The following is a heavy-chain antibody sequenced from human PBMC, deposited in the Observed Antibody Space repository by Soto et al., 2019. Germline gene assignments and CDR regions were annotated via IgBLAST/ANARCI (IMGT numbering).Heavy chain of an antibody. J-gene: IGHJ6*02. D-gene: IGHD2-15*01. CDR2: INAGFGAT. CDR3: ATDCSGASCYGASGMDV. Sequence: QVQLEQSGAEVKKPGSSVKVSCKASGGTFGTYAISWVRRAPGQSLEWMGQINAGFGATDLAQMFQGRVTITADKSTTTVYMELSSLRSDDTAVYYCATDCSGASCYGASGMDVWGQVTTVTVSS. CDR1: GGTFGTYA. V-gene: IGHV1-69*06.